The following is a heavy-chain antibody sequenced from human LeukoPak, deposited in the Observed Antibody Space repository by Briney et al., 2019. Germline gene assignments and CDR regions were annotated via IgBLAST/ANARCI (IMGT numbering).Heavy chain of an antibody. D-gene: IGHD3-22*01. Sequence: PGGSLRLSCAASGFTFSSYWMHWVRQAPGKGLVWVSSINSERNSTSYARSVKGRFTISRDNAKNSLYLQMNRLRAEDTAVYYCARRYYYDSSGFDYWGQGTLVTVSS. CDR2: INSERNST. J-gene: IGHJ4*02. CDR1: GFTFSSYW. CDR3: ARRYYYDSSGFDY. V-gene: IGHV3-74*01.